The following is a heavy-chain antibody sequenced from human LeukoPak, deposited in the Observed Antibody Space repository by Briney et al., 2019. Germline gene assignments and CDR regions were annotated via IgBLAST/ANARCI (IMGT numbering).Heavy chain of an antibody. CDR2: IYYSGST. CDR3: ASSGTYGSGRRPFDY. D-gene: IGHD3-10*01. J-gene: IGHJ4*02. V-gene: IGHV4-39*07. Sequence: SETLSLTCSVSGGSISSSSHYWDWIRQPPGEGLEWIGSIYYSGSTYYNPSLKSRVTISVDTSKNQFSLKLISVTAADTAVYYCASSGTYGSGRRPFDYWGQGTLVTVSS. CDR1: GGSISSSSHY.